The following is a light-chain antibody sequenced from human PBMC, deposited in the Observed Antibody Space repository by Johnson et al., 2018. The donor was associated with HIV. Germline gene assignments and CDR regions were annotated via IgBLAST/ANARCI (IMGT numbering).Light chain of an antibody. CDR3: GTWDRSLRVGV. CDR2: DNN. J-gene: IGLJ1*01. Sequence: QSVLTQPPSVSAAPGQKVTISCSGSSSNIGNNYVSWYQQLPGTAPKLLIYDNNKRPSGIPDRFSGSKSGTSATLGITGLQTGDEAYYYCGTWDRSLRVGVFGTGTKVTVL. V-gene: IGLV1-51*01. CDR1: SSNIGNNY.